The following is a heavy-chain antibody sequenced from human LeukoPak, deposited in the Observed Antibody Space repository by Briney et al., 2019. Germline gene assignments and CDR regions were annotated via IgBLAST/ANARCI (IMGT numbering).Heavy chain of an antibody. CDR1: GYTFTGYY. V-gene: IGHV1-2*02. J-gene: IGHJ4*02. CDR3: ARRGYTYGYYYFDY. CDR2: ISPNSGGT. D-gene: IGHD5-18*01. Sequence: ASVKVSCKASGYTFTGYYMHWVRQAPGQGLEWMGWISPNSGGTNYAQKFQDRVTMTRDTSISTAYMELSSLTSDDTAVYYCARRGYTYGYYYFDYWGQGTLVTVSS.